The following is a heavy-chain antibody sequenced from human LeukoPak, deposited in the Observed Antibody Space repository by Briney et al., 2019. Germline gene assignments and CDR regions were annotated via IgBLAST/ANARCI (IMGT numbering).Heavy chain of an antibody. CDR1: GFTFSSYS. J-gene: IGHJ5*02. Sequence: GGSLRLSCAASGFTFSSYSMNWVRQAPGKGLEWVSSISCSSSYIYYADSVKGRFTISRDNAKNSLYLQMNSLRAEDTAVYYCASSGWYNWFDPWGQGTLVTVSS. CDR3: ASSGWYNWFDP. D-gene: IGHD6-19*01. V-gene: IGHV3-21*01. CDR2: ISCSSSYI.